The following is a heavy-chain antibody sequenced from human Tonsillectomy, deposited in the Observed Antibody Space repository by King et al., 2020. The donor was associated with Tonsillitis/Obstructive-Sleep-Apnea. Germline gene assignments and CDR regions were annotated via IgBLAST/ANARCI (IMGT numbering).Heavy chain of an antibody. CDR1: GFIFSNYW. D-gene: IGHD3-10*01. J-gene: IGHJ2*01. V-gene: IGHV3-7*03. CDR2: IKQDGSEK. CDR3: ARDKAGGWYFDL. Sequence: VQLVQSGGGLVQPGGSLRLSCAASGFIFSNYWVYWVRQAPGKGLEWVANIKQDGSEKYYVDSVKGRFTISRDNAKNSLYLQMNSLRAEDTAVYYCARDKAGGWYFDLWGRGTLVTVSS.